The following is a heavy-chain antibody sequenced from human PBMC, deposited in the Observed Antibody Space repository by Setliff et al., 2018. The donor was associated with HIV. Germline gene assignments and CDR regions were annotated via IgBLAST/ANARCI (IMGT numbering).Heavy chain of an antibody. CDR1: GGSISSSY. CDR2: IHYSGST. J-gene: IGHJ6*03. CDR3: ARGVRGYGEIRYFFYYYYMDV. D-gene: IGHD3-9*01. V-gene: IGHV4-59*08. Sequence: NPSETLSLTCTVSGGSISSSYWTWTRQPPGKGLEWIGNIHYSGSTNYNPSLKSRVTISVDTSKNQFSLKLSSVTAADTAVYYCARGVRGYGEIRYFFYYYYMDVWGKGTTVTVSS.